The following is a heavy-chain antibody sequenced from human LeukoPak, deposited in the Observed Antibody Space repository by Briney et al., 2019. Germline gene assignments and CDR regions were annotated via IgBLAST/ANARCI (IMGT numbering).Heavy chain of an antibody. CDR1: GYTFTSYG. V-gene: IGHV1-18*01. CDR3: ARAGAVWELLIFDY. J-gene: IGHJ4*02. Sequence: GGSVKVSCKASGYTFTSYGISWVRQAPGQGLEWMGWISAYNGNTNYAQKLQGRVTMTTDTSTSTAYMELRSLRSDDTAVYYCARAGAVWELLIFDYWGQGTLVTVSS. D-gene: IGHD1-26*01. CDR2: ISAYNGNT.